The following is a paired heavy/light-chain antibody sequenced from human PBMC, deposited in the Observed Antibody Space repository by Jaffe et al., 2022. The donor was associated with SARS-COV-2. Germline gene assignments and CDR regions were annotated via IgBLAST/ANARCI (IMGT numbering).Heavy chain of an antibody. CDR1: GGSVSSGSHY. J-gene: IGHJ4*02. CDR3: ARVPYAIYFDY. Sequence: QVQLQESGPGLLKPSETLSLTCAVSGGSVSSGSHYWSWIRQPPGKGLEWIGYIHYSGTTNYNPSLKSRVTISIDTSKNQFSLKLRSVTATDTAVYYCARVPYAIYFDYWGQGTLVTVSS. CDR2: IHYSGTT. V-gene: IGHV4-61*01.
Light chain of an antibody. CDR3: QQYGSSSVT. CDR2: SAS. J-gene: IGKJ5*01. Sequence: EIVLTQSPGTLSLSPGERATLSCRASQSVTSSCLAWYQQKPGQAPRLVIYSASSRATGIPDRFSGSGSGTDFTLTISRLEPEDFAVYYCQQYGSSSVTFGQGTRLEIK. CDR1: QSVTSSC. V-gene: IGKV3-20*01.